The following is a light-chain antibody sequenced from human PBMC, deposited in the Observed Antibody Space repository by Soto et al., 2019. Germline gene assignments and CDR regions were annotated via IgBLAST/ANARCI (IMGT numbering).Light chain of an antibody. CDR1: SSNIGSNY. CDR2: RNN. CDR3: AAWDDSREGV. Sequence: QSVLTQPPSASGTPGQRVTISCSGSSSNIGSNYVYWYQQLPGTAPKLLIYRNNQRPSGVPDRFSGSKSGTSASLAISGLRSEDEADYYCAAWDDSREGVFGGGNKLTVL. V-gene: IGLV1-47*01. J-gene: IGLJ2*01.